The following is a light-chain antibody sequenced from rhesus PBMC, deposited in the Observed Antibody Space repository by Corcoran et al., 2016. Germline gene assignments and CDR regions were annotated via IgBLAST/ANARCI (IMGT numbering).Light chain of an antibody. Sequence: QVILTQSPATLSLSPGERATLSCRASQSVSSYLAWYQQKPGQAPRLLSYGASSRATGIPERFSGSGSVTDFTLTISSLEPEDVGVYHCYQHSSGYFTFGPGTKLDIK. V-gene: IGKV3-10*01. CDR3: YQHSSGYFT. CDR2: GAS. CDR1: QSVSSY. J-gene: IGKJ3*01.